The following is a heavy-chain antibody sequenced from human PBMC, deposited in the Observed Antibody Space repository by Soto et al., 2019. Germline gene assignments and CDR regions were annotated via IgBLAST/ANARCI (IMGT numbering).Heavy chain of an antibody. V-gene: IGHV3-21*01. CDR2: IGTSGSYI. CDR3: ARGSAFIGLDY. D-gene: IGHD1-26*01. J-gene: IGHJ4*02. CDR1: GFIFIRYS. Sequence: GGSLRLSCAFSGFIFIRYSMNLVRQAPGKGLEWVSSIGTSGSYIYDTDSVKGRFTISRDNTKDSLYLQMNSLRAEDTAIYYCARGSAFIGLDYWGQGTPVTVSS.